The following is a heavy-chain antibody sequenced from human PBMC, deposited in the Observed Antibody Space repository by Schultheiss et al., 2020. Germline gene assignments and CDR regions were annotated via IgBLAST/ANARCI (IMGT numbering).Heavy chain of an antibody. CDR3: AKDRGIAARPYYFDY. V-gene: IGHV3-30-3*01. Sequence: GASLRLSCATSGFTFSSYAMSWVRQAPGKGLVWVAVISYDGSNKYYADSVKGRFTISRDNSKNTLYLQMNSLRAEDTAVYYCAKDRGIAARPYYFDYWGQGTLVTGSS. CDR1: GFTFSSYA. J-gene: IGHJ4*02. CDR2: ISYDGSNK. D-gene: IGHD6-6*01.